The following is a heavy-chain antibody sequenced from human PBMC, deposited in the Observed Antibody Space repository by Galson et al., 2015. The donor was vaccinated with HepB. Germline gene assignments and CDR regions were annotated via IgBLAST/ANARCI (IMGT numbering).Heavy chain of an antibody. D-gene: IGHD3-16*01. CDR3: ATGGDGYFDN. Sequence: SVKVSCKASGYSFTDYYAHWVRQAPGQGLEWMGWITPGRGVTNYAQNFQDRVTVTRDMSNNTVYMELSRLRSDDTAVYFCATGGDGYFDNWGQGTLVIVSS. CDR2: ITPGRGVT. J-gene: IGHJ4*02. V-gene: IGHV1-2*02. CDR1: GYSFTDYY.